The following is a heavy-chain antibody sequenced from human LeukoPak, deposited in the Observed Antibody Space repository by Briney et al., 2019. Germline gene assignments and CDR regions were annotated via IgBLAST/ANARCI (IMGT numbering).Heavy chain of an antibody. Sequence: GGSLRLSCAASGFIFSNYWMNWVRQTPGKGLEWVANIKKDGSEKYYVDSVKGRFTISRDNAKNSLYLQMNSLRAEDTAVYYCARDRDYYYYYGMDVWAKGPRSPSP. CDR3: ARDRDYYYYYGMDV. J-gene: IGHJ6*02. CDR1: GFIFSNYW. V-gene: IGHV3-7*01. CDR2: IKKDGSEK.